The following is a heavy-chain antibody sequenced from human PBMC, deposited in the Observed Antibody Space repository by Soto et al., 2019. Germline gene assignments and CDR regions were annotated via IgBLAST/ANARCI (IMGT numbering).Heavy chain of an antibody. J-gene: IGHJ4*02. Sequence: QVQLQESGPGLVKPSQTLSLTCTVSGGSISSGGYYWSWIRQHPGKGLEWIGYIYYSGSTYYNPSLKGRVTISVDTSKNQFSLKLSSVTAADTAVYYCARLEYCSGGSCYKMIDYWGQGTLVTVSS. CDR2: IYYSGST. CDR1: GGSISSGGYY. V-gene: IGHV4-31*03. D-gene: IGHD2-15*01. CDR3: ARLEYCSGGSCYKMIDY.